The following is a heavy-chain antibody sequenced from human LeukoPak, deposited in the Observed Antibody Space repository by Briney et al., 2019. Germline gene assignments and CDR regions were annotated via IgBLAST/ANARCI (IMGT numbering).Heavy chain of an antibody. J-gene: IGHJ4*02. V-gene: IGHV3-15*01. CDR3: TTDYVWGSYEVY. Sequence: GGSLRLSCAASGFTFSDAWMSWVRQLPGKGLEWVGRIKSKTDGGTRDYAAPVKGRFTISRHDSKNTLYLQMNSLKTEDTGIYYCTTDYVWGSYEVYWGQGTLVTVSS. D-gene: IGHD3-16*01. CDR1: GFTFSDAW. CDR2: IKSKTDGGTR.